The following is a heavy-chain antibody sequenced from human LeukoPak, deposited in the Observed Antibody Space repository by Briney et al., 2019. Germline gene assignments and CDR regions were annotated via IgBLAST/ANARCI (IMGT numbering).Heavy chain of an antibody. J-gene: IGHJ4*02. D-gene: IGHD1-26*01. CDR2: IASDGSST. CDR3: ARDRVGATDYFDY. Sequence: GGSLRLSCAASGFTFSSYWMNWVRQAPGKGLVWVSRIASDGSSTTYADSVKGRFTISRDNSKNTLYLQMNSLRAEDTAVYYCARDRVGATDYFDYWGQGTLVTVSS. CDR1: GFTFSSYW. V-gene: IGHV3-74*01.